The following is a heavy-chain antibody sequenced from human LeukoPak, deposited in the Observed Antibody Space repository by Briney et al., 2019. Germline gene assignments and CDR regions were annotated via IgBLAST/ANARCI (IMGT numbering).Heavy chain of an antibody. J-gene: IGHJ4*02. V-gene: IGHV3-20*04. Sequence: GGSLRLSCVASGFTFEDYGMSWVRQAPGKGLEWVSGINWNGGSTAYADSMKGRFTISRDNAKNSLYLQMNSLRAEDTAVYYCARGYYGDPSQVYYFDYWGQGTLVTVSS. CDR1: GFTFEDYG. CDR3: ARGYYGDPSQVYYFDY. D-gene: IGHD4-17*01. CDR2: INWNGGST.